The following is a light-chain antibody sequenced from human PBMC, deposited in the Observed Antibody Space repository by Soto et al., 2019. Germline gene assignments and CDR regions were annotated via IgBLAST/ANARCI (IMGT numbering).Light chain of an antibody. Sequence: DIQMTQSPSTLSASVGDRVAITCRASQSINSWLAWYQQKPGKAPKLLIYKASSLQSGVPPRFSGSGSGTEFTLTISSLQPDDFATYYCQQYSSFWTFGQGTKVDIK. CDR2: KAS. V-gene: IGKV1-5*03. CDR3: QQYSSFWT. CDR1: QSINSW. J-gene: IGKJ1*01.